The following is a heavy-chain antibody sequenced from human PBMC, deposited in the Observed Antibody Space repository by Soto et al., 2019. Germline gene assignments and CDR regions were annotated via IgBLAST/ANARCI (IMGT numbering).Heavy chain of an antibody. CDR1: GFTFDDYA. Sequence: EVQLVESGGGLIQPGRSLRLSCAASGFTFDDYAMHWVRQTPGKGLEWVSGISGNSGRKGYADSVKGRFTISRDNAKNSLYLQMNSLRVEDTAFYYCAKGGNRHYDFWSDYWGQGTLVTVSS. J-gene: IGHJ4*02. V-gene: IGHV3-9*01. CDR2: ISGNSGRK. CDR3: AKGGNRHYDFWSDY. D-gene: IGHD3-3*01.